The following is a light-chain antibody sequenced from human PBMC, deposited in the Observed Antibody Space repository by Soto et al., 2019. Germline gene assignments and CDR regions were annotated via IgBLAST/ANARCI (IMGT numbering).Light chain of an antibody. CDR3: QQYGSSLIT. V-gene: IGKV3-20*01. CDR2: GAS. CDR1: QSVSSSY. Sequence: ESGLTQSPGTLSLSPGERATLSCRASQSVSSSYLAWYQQKPGQAPRLLIYGASSRATGIPDRFSGSGSGTDFTLTISRLEPEDFAVYYCQQYGSSLITFGQGTRLEIK. J-gene: IGKJ5*01.